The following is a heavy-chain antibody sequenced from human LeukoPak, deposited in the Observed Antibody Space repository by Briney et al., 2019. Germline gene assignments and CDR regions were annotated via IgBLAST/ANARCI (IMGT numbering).Heavy chain of an antibody. D-gene: IGHD3-10*01. Sequence: SETLSLTCAVYGGSFSGYYWSWIRQPPGKGLEWIGEINHSGSTNYNPSLKSRVTISVDTSKNQSSLKLSSVTAADTAVYYCARESPGLLWFGELFIDIWGQGTMVTVSS. CDR1: GGSFSGYY. V-gene: IGHV4-34*01. CDR2: INHSGST. J-gene: IGHJ3*02. CDR3: ARESPGLLWFGELFIDI.